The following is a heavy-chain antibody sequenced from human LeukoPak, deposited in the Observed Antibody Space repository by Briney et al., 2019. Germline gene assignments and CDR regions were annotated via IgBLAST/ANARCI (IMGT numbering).Heavy chain of an antibody. CDR1: GYMFTSYW. CDR2: IYPGDSDT. J-gene: IGHJ5*02. D-gene: IGHD6-13*01. V-gene: IGHV5-51*01. CDR3: AITGGGYSSTSYNWFDP. Sequence: GESLKISCKDSGYMFTSYWIGWVRQMPGKGLEWMGIIYPGDSDTRYSPSFQGQVTISADKSISTVYLQWSSLKASDTAMYYCAITGGGYSSTSYNWFDPWGQGTLVIVSS.